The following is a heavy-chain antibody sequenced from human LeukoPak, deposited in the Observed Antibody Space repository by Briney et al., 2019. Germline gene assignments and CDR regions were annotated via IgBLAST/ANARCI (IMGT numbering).Heavy chain of an antibody. Sequence: ASVKVSCKASGYTFTTYALHWVRQAPGRRLEWMGWINAGNGNTKYSQKFQARVTVTRDTSASTAYMELSSLRSEDTAVYYCARDPIGSRWPYYFDYWGQGTLVTVSS. J-gene: IGHJ4*02. CDR2: INAGNGNT. CDR1: GYTFTTYA. V-gene: IGHV1-3*01. D-gene: IGHD6-13*01. CDR3: ARDPIGSRWPYYFDY.